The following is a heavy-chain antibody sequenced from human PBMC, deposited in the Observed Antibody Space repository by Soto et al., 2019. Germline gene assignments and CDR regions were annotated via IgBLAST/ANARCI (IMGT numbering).Heavy chain of an antibody. Sequence: GGSLRLSCAASGFTFSGSAMHWVRQASGKGLEWVGRIRSKANSYATAYAASVKGRFTISRDDSKNTAYLQMNSLKTEDTAVYYCTRHPDIVATIYFDYWGQGTLVTVSS. J-gene: IGHJ4*02. D-gene: IGHD5-12*01. CDR3: TRHPDIVATIYFDY. V-gene: IGHV3-73*01. CDR1: GFTFSGSA. CDR2: IRSKANSYAT.